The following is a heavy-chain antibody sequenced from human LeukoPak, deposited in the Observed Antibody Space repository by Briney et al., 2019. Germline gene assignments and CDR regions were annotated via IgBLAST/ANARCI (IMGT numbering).Heavy chain of an antibody. J-gene: IGHJ4*02. D-gene: IGHD3-22*01. CDR2: IYYSGST. V-gene: IGHV4-34*11. CDR1: GGSVSGYY. CDR3: AREGKYYYDSSGSVRKYYFDY. Sequence: SETLSLTCAVYGGSVSGYYWSWIRQPPGMGLEWFRSIYYSGSTYYNPSLKSRVTISVDTSKKQFSLKLSSVTAADTAVYYCAREGKYYYDSSGSVRKYYFDYWGQGTLVTVSS.